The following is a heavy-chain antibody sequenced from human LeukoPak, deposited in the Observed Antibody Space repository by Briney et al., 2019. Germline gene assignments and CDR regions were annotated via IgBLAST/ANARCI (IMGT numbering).Heavy chain of an antibody. CDR3: ARDRNYYYYMDV. Sequence: GGSLRLSCAASGFTFDDYGMSWVRQAPGKGLEWVSVVNSDGSTTRYADSVRGRFTISRDNAKNSLYLQMNSLRAEDTAVYYCARDRNYYYYMDVWGKGATVTISS. CDR2: VNSDGSTT. J-gene: IGHJ6*03. V-gene: IGHV3-20*04. CDR1: GFTFDDYG.